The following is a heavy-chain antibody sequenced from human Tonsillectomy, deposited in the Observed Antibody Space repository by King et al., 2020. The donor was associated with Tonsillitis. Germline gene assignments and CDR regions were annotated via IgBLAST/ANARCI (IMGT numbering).Heavy chain of an antibody. D-gene: IGHD3-3*01. J-gene: IGHJ4*02. Sequence: QLVQSGAEVKKPGSSVKVSCQASGGTFISIFRDYAISWVRQAPGQGLEWMGGIIPMFGTTHYAQKFQGRVTLTADESTSSAYMELSSLRSEDTAVYYCARDPDDLGLDYWGQGTLVTVSS. V-gene: IGHV1-69*12. CDR2: IIPMFGTT. CDR1: GGTFISIFRDYA. CDR3: ARDPDDLGLDY.